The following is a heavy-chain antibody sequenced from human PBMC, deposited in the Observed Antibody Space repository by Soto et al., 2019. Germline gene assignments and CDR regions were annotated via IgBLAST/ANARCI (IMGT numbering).Heavy chain of an antibody. Sequence: GGSLRLSCAASGFTFSSYGMHWVRQAPGKGLEWVAVISYDGSNKYYADSVKGRFTIYRDNSKNTLYLQMNSLRAEDTAVYYCAKDQGSYYRVFDYWGQGTLVTVSS. J-gene: IGHJ4*02. V-gene: IGHV3-30*18. CDR3: AKDQGSYYRVFDY. CDR2: ISYDGSNK. D-gene: IGHD1-26*01. CDR1: GFTFSSYG.